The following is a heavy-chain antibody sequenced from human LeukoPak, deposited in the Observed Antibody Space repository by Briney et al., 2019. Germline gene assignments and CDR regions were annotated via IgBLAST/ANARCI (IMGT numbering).Heavy chain of an antibody. CDR2: ISSSSSYI. V-gene: IGHV3-21*01. CDR1: GFTFSSYS. Sequence: GGSLRLSCAASGFTFSSYSMNWVRQAPGKGLEWVSSISSSSSYIYYADSVKGRFTISRDNAKNSLYLQMNSLRAEDTAVYYCASSLPGDDAFDIWGQGTMVTVSS. CDR3: ASSLPGDDAFDI. J-gene: IGHJ3*02. D-gene: IGHD1-26*01.